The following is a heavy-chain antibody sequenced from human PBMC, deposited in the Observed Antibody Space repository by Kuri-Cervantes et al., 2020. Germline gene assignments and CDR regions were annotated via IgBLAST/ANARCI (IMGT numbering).Heavy chain of an antibody. CDR1: GFTFSSYT. J-gene: IGHJ4*02. D-gene: IGHD6-6*01. V-gene: IGHV3-21*01. CDR2: ISSSGSYI. CDR3: ARDRVSSLDY. Sequence: GESLKISCVASGFTFSSYTMNWVRQAPGKGLEWVSSISSSGSYIFYADSVKGRFTVSRDNAKNSLYLQMNSLRAEDTAVYYCARDRVSSLDYWGQGTLVTVSS.